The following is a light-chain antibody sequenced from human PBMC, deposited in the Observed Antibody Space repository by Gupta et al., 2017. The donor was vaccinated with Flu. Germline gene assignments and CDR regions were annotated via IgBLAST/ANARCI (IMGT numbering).Light chain of an antibody. CDR3: QQYNSPSYA. Sequence: DTQMTQSPSTLSASIGDRVAITCRSSQNINNWLAWYQQKPGEAPQLLIYKASILEIGVPSRFSGSGSGTEITLTINSLQREDQATYFSQQYNSPSYAFGQGTKLKIK. V-gene: IGKV1-5*03. CDR2: KAS. J-gene: IGKJ2*01. CDR1: QNINNW.